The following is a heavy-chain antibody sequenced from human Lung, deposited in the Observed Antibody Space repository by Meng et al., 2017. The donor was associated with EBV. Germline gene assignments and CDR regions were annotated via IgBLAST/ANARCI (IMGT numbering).Heavy chain of an antibody. CDR1: GYTCTSSG. V-gene: IGHV1-18*01. CDR3: ARVEVGITSGDY. J-gene: IGHJ4*02. Sequence: GHLVQSGAGVKKPGAPVKVSGKASGYTCTSSGISWVRQAPGQGLEWMGWISGYNGNTNYAQKLQGRVTMTTDTSTSTAYMELRSLRSDDTAVYYCARVEVGITSGDYWGQGTLVTVSS. D-gene: IGHD1-26*01. CDR2: ISGYNGNT.